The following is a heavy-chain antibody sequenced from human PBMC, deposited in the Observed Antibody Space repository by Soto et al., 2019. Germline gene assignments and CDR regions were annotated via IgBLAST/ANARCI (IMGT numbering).Heavy chain of an antibody. Sequence: SVKVSCKASGGTFSSYTISWVRQAPGQGLEWMGRIIPILGIANYAQEFQGRVTITADKSTSTAYMELSSLRSEDTAVYYCANMGLAVAASAFDIWGQGTMVTVSS. J-gene: IGHJ3*02. CDR3: ANMGLAVAASAFDI. CDR2: IIPILGIA. D-gene: IGHD6-19*01. CDR1: GGTFSSYT. V-gene: IGHV1-69*02.